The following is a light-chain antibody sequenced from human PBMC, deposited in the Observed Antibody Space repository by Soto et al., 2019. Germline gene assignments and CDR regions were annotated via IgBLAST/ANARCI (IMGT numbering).Light chain of an antibody. Sequence: QSALIQPASVSGSPGQSITISCTGTSSDVGGYNYVSWYQQHPGTAPKLMIYEVSNRPSGVSDRFSGSRSGNTASLTISGLQAEDESDYYCISYTSSSTWVFGGGTKLTVL. CDR3: ISYTSSSTWV. V-gene: IGLV2-14*01. J-gene: IGLJ3*02. CDR1: SSDVGGYNY. CDR2: EVS.